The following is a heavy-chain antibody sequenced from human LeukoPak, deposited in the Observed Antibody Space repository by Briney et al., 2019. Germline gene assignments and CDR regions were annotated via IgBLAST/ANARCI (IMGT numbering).Heavy chain of an antibody. CDR3: ARGGGGNPGSFDY. V-gene: IGHV4-59*01. J-gene: IGHJ4*02. CDR2: IYYSGST. D-gene: IGHD4-23*01. CDR1: GGSISSYY. Sequence: SETLSLTCSVSGGSISSYYWNWIRQPPGKGLEWIGNIYYSGSTNYNPSLKSRVTISVDTSKNQFSLKLSSVTAADTAVYYCARGGGGNPGSFDYWGQGTLVTVSS.